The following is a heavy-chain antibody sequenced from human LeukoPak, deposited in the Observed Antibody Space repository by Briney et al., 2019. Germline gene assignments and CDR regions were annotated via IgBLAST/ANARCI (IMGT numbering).Heavy chain of an antibody. CDR3: AKDSSIAARRGRDDY. J-gene: IGHJ4*02. CDR1: GFSFSSYG. CDR2: IRSDGSNK. Sequence: PGGSLRLSCAGSGFSFSSYGMHWVRQAPGKGLEWMAFIRSDGSNKYYADSVKGRFTISRDNSKNTLYLQMNSLRAEDTAVYYCAKDSSIAARRGRDDYWGQGTLVTVSS. D-gene: IGHD6-6*01. V-gene: IGHV3-30*02.